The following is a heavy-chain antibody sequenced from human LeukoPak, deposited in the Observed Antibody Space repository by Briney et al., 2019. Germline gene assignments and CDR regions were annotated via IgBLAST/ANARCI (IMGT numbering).Heavy chain of an antibody. D-gene: IGHD6-13*01. V-gene: IGHV4-34*01. CDR3: ARVGFSSSWYVSYWFDP. Sequence: SGTLSLTCAVYGGSFSGYYWSWIRQPPGKGLEWIGEINHSGSTNYNPSLKSRVTISVDTSKNQFSLKLSSVTAADTAVYYCARVGFSSSWYVSYWFDPWGQGTLVTVSS. CDR1: GGSFSGYY. CDR2: INHSGST. J-gene: IGHJ5*02.